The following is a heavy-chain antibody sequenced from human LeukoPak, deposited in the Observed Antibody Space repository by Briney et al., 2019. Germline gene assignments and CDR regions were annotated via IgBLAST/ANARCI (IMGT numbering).Heavy chain of an antibody. CDR1: GGTFSSYA. D-gene: IGHD3-22*01. Sequence: GASVKVSCKASGGTFSSYAISWVRQAPGQGPEWMGRINPNSGGTNYAQKFQGRVTMTRDTSISTAYMELSRLRSDDTAVYYCARGPAYYDSSGYYSMDYWGQGTLVTVSS. V-gene: IGHV1-2*06. CDR2: INPNSGGT. CDR3: ARGPAYYDSSGYYSMDY. J-gene: IGHJ4*02.